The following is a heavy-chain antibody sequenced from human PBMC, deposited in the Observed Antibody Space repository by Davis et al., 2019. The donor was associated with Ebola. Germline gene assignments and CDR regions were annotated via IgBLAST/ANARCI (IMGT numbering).Heavy chain of an antibody. CDR1: GFTFSSYA. CDR2: LSGSGAST. D-gene: IGHD3-16*01. Sequence: GESLKISCAASGFTFSSYAMNWVRQAPGKGLEWVSALSGSGASTYYADSVKGRFTISRDNAKNSLYLQMNSLRAEDTAVYYCAREENGLGYWGQGTLVTVSS. J-gene: IGHJ4*02. V-gene: IGHV3-23*01. CDR3: AREENGLGY.